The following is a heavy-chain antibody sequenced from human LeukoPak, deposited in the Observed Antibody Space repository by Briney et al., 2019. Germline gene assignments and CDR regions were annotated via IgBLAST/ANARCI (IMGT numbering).Heavy chain of an antibody. CDR1: GYTFTSYY. V-gene: IGHV1-46*01. J-gene: IGHJ4*02. D-gene: IGHD1-26*01. CDR2: INPSGGST. Sequence: ASVKVSCKASGYTFTSYYMHWGRQAPGQGLEWMGIINPSGGSTSYAQKFQGRVTMTRDTSTSTVYMELSSLRSEDTAVYYCARDPALGSGSYYFDYWGQGTLVTVSS. CDR3: ARDPALGSGSYYFDY.